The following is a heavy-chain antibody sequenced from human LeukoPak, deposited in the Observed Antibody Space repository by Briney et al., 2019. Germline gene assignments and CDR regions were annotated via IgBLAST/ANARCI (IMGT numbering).Heavy chain of an antibody. D-gene: IGHD7-27*01. J-gene: IGHJ3*02. CDR3: ARVGTYDAFDI. V-gene: IGHV4-59*01. CDR2: IYYSGST. Sequence: KTSETLSLTCTVSGGSISSYYWSWIRQPPGKGLEWIGYIYYSGSTNYNPSLKSRVTISVDTSKNQFSLKLSSVTAADTAVYYCARVGTYDAFDIWGQGTMVTVSS. CDR1: GGSISSYY.